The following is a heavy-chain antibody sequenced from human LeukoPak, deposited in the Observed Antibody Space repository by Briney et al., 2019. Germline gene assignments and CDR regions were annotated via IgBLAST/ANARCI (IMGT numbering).Heavy chain of an antibody. Sequence: TSSETLSLTCTVSGGSISSYYWNWIRQPPGKGLEWIGYIYYSGSTNYNPSLKSRLTISEDTSKNQFSLRLSSVTAADTAVYYCARDFGAGSYRYGMDVWGQGTAVTVSS. V-gene: IGHV4-59*12. J-gene: IGHJ6*02. CDR1: GGSISSYY. CDR2: IYYSGST. D-gene: IGHD3-10*01. CDR3: ARDFGAGSYRYGMDV.